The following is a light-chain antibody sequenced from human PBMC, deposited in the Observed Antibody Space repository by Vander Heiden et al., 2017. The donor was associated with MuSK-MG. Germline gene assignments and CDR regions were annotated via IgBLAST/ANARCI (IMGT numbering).Light chain of an antibody. CDR2: CAS. CDR3: QQHCDSPYT. V-gene: IGKV4-1*01. Sequence: EIEMSQYPDSLAVSLGECSSLNCKSSQTVLSSSNIKNYLAWYQQRPGQPPKLLIYCASIRDSGVPARFSGSGSGTDFTLTISSLEAEDFAVYYCQQHCDSPYTFGQGTQLELK. CDR1: QTVLSSSNIKNY. J-gene: IGKJ2*01.